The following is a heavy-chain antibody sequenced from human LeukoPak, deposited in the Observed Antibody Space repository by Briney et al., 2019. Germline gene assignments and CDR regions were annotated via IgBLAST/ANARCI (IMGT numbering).Heavy chain of an antibody. J-gene: IGHJ5*02. V-gene: IGHV4-34*01. CDR3: ARGPRVRWFDP. CDR1: GGSFSGYY. CDR2: INHSGST. Sequence: SETLSLTCAVYGGSFSGYYWSWIRQPPGKGLEWIGEINHSGSTNYNPSLKSRVTISVDTSKNQSSLKLSSVTAADTAVYYCARGPRVRWFDPWGQGTLVTVSS.